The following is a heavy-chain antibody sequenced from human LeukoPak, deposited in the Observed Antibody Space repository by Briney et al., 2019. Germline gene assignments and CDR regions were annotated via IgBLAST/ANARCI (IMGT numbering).Heavy chain of an antibody. J-gene: IGHJ2*01. CDR2: IYSGDNS. Sequence: GGSLRLSCAASGFIVSSNYMSWVRQAPGKGLEWVSVIYSGDNSYYADSVKGRFTISRDNSKNTLYLQMNSLRAEDTAVYYCARDPYSEAGYFDPWGRGTLVTVSS. CDR3: ARDPYSEAGYFDP. CDR1: GFIVSSNY. V-gene: IGHV3-53*01. D-gene: IGHD4-11*01.